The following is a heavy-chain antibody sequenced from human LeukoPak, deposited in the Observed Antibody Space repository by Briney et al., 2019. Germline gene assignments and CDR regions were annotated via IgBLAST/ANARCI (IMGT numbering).Heavy chain of an antibody. CDR1: GFTFSSYA. CDR2: ISGSGGST. J-gene: IGHJ6*02. CDR3: ATVVVPGYYYYCGMDV. Sequence: GGSLRLSCAASGFTFSSYAMSWVRQAPGKGLEWVSAISGSGGSTYYADSVKGRFTISRDNSKNTLYLQMNSLRAEDTAVYYCATVVVPGYYYYCGMDVWGQGTTVTVSS. V-gene: IGHV3-23*01. D-gene: IGHD2-2*01.